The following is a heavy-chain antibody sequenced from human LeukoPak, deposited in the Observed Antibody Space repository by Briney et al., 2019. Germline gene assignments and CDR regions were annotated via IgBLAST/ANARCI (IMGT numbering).Heavy chain of an antibody. Sequence: KPSETLSLTCTVSGFSVTTDSYCWGWIRQPPGKGLEWIGYDYCGGNTNYDPSLKRRVTISVDTSKNQFSLTLTSVTAADTAVYFCARDRFGSLDSWGQGILVTVSS. V-gene: IGHV4-61*01. J-gene: IGHJ4*02. CDR1: GFSVTTDSYC. CDR3: ARDRFGSLDS. D-gene: IGHD3-10*01. CDR2: DYCGGNT.